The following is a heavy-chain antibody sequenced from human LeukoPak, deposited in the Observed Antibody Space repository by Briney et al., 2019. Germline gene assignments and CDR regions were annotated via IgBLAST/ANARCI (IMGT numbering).Heavy chain of an antibody. CDR3: AKDNGAIRAYYYHGMDV. J-gene: IGHJ6*02. CDR1: GGSISSRNW. Sequence: SETLSLTCAVSGGSISSRNWWSWVRQPPGKGLEWIGEIYHSGSINYNPSLKSRVTISVDKSKNQLSLRLTSVTAADTAVYYCAKDNGAIRAYYYHGMDVWGQGTTVTVSS. CDR2: IYHSGSI. V-gene: IGHV4-4*02. D-gene: IGHD2-8*01.